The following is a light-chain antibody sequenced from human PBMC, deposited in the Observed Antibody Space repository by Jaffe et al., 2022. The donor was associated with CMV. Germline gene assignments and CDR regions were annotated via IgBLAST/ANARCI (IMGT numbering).Light chain of an antibody. J-gene: IGKJ1*01. Sequence: EIVLTQSPGTLSLSPGERATVSCRASQSVSGSYFAWYQQKPGQAPRLLIYGASSRATGIPDRISGSGSGTDFTLTISRLEPEDFAVYYCQQYVSSPVTFGQGTKVEIK. CDR3: QQYVSSPVT. V-gene: IGKV3-20*01. CDR1: QSVSGSY. CDR2: GAS.